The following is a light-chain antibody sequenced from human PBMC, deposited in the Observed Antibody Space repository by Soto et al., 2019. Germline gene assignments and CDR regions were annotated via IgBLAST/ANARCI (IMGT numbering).Light chain of an antibody. Sequence: QSVLTQPPSASGTPGPRVTISCSGSSSNIGTNYVYWYKQLPGTAPKLLIYCNDQRPSGVPDRLSGSKSGTSASLAISGLRSEDEADYYCATRDNSLSRWVFGGGTKL. V-gene: IGLV1-47*02. J-gene: IGLJ3*02. CDR1: SSNIGTNY. CDR3: ATRDNSLSRWV. CDR2: CND.